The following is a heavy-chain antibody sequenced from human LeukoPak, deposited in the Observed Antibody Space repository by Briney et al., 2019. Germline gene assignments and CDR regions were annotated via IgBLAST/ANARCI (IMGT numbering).Heavy chain of an antibody. CDR3: AKKFRGTTVISGDYFDY. V-gene: IGHV3-30-3*02. Sequence: GGSLRLSCTASGFTFSSYAMHWVRQTPGKGLEWVAVMSSDGSKKYYADSVKGRFTISRDNSKNTLYLQMNSLRAEDTAVYYCAKKFRGTTVISGDYFDYWGQGTLVTVSS. J-gene: IGHJ4*02. D-gene: IGHD4-17*01. CDR1: GFTFSSYA. CDR2: MSSDGSKK.